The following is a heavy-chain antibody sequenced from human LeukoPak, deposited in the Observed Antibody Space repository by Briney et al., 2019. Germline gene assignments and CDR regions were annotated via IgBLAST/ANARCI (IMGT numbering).Heavy chain of an antibody. V-gene: IGHV1-69*13. CDR1: GGTFSSYA. Sequence: GASVKVSCKASGGTFSSYAISWVRQAPGQGLEWMGGIIPIFGTANYSQKFQGRVTITADESTSTAYMELSSLRSEDTAVYYCARDLIHTQYQLPRHYYGMDVWGQGTTVTVSS. CDR3: ARDLIHTQYQLPRHYYGMDV. CDR2: IIPIFGTA. D-gene: IGHD2-2*01. J-gene: IGHJ6*02.